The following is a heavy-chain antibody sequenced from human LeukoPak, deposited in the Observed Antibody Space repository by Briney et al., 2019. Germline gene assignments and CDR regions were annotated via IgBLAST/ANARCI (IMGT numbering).Heavy chain of an antibody. CDR3: ARDSLSGSYYLDY. CDR2: IYHSGST. V-gene: IGHV4-30-2*01. J-gene: IGHJ4*02. Sequence: PSQTLSLTCTVSGGSISSGGYYWSWIRQPPGEGLEWIGYIYHSGSTYYNPSLKSRVTISVVRSKNQFSLKLSSVTAADTAVYYCARDSLSGSYYLDYWGQGTLVTVSS. CDR1: GGSISSGGYY. D-gene: IGHD1-26*01.